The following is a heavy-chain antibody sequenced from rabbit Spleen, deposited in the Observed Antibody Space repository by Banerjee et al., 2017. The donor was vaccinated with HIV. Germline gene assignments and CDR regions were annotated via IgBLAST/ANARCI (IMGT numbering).Heavy chain of an antibody. CDR3: ARDAGSGAYIDGYFNL. J-gene: IGHJ4*01. V-gene: IGHV1S40*01. CDR2: IYTGNGNT. CDR1: GFSFSSSYD. Sequence: QSLEESGGDLVKPGASLTLTCTASGFSFSSSYDMCWVRQAPGKGLEWIACIYTGNGNTYYANWAKGRFTISKTSSTTVTLQMTSLTVADTATYFCARDAGSGAYIDGYFNLWGPGTLVTVS. D-gene: IGHD8-1*01.